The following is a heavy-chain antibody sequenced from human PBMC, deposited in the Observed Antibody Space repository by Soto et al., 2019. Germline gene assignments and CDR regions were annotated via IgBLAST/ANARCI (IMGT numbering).Heavy chain of an antibody. D-gene: IGHD3-10*01. CDR2: IYYSGST. Sequence: SETLSLTCTVSGGSISSGDYYWSWIRQTPGKGLEWIGYIYYSGSTYYNPSLKSRVTISVDTSKNQFSLKLSSVTAADTAVYYCAREDFYGSNIFDYWGQGTLVTVSS. CDR3: AREDFYGSNIFDY. CDR1: GGSISSGDYY. J-gene: IGHJ4*02. V-gene: IGHV4-30-4*01.